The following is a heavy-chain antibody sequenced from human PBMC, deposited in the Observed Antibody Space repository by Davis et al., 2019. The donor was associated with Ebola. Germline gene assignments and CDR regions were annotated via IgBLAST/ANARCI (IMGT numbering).Heavy chain of an antibody. CDR2: ISAYNGNT. CDR1: GYTFTSYG. CDR3: ARVISMMVVGWFDP. J-gene: IGHJ5*02. Sequence: AASVKVSCKASGYTFTSYGISWVRQAPGQGLEWMGWISAYNGNTNYTQKLQGRVTMTTDTSTSTAYMELRSLRSDDTAVYYCARVISMMVVGWFDPWGQGTLVTVSS. D-gene: IGHD3-22*01. V-gene: IGHV1-18*01.